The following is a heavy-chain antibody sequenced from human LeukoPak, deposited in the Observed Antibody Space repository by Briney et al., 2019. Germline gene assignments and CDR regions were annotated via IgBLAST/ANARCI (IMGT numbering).Heavy chain of an antibody. CDR2: ISGSGGST. D-gene: IGHD3-9*01. V-gene: IGHV3-23*01. CDR1: EFTFSSYA. Sequence: GGSLRLSCAASEFTFSSYAMSWVRQAPGKGLEWVSAISGSGGSTYYADSVKGRFTISRDNSKNTLYLQMNSLRAEDTAVYYCASRPVDILTGYSIDYWGQGTLVTVSS. CDR3: ASRPVDILTGYSIDY. J-gene: IGHJ4*02.